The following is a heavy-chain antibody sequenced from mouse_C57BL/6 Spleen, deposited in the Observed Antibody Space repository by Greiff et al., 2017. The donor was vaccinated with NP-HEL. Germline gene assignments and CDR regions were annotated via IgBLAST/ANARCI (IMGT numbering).Heavy chain of an antibody. V-gene: IGHV1-72*01. CDR3: AREAYDYDDY. J-gene: IGHJ2*01. CDR2: IDPNSGGT. Sequence: QVQLQQPGTELVKPGASVKLSCKASGYTFTSYWMHWVKQRPGQGLEWIGRIDPNSGGTKYNEKFKSKATLTVDKPSSTAYMQLSSLTSEDSAVYYCAREAYDYDDYWGQGTTLTVSS. CDR1: GYTFTSYW. D-gene: IGHD2-4*01.